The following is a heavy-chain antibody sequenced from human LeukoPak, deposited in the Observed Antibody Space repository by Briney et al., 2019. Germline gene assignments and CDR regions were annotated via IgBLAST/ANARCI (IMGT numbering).Heavy chain of an antibody. V-gene: IGHV4-34*01. D-gene: IGHD4-11*01. Sequence: PSETLSLTCAVYGGSFSGYYWSWIRQPPGKGLEWIGEINHSGSTNYNPSLKSRVTISVDTSKNQSSPKLSSVTAADTAVYYCARGANSNYVYDYWGQGTLVTVSS. CDR2: INHSGST. CDR1: GGSFSGYY. CDR3: ARGANSNYVYDY. J-gene: IGHJ4*02.